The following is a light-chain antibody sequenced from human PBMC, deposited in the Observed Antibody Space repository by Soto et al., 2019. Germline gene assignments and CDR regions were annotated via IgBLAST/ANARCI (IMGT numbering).Light chain of an antibody. CDR1: QTISSY. Sequence: IPMTQSPSSLSASVGGSVTIHCRASQTISSYLNWYQQKTGKAPKLLIYVASSLQGGVPSRFSGSGSGTEFTLTIGSLQPDDFATYYCQQSYSTPITFGQGHDWRL. CDR2: VAS. V-gene: IGKV1-39*01. J-gene: IGKJ5*01. CDR3: QQSYSTPIT.